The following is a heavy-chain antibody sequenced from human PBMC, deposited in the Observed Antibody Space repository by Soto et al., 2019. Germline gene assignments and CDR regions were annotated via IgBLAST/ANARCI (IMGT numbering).Heavy chain of an antibody. CDR3: ARARSSVPSRRGVGYYGMDV. J-gene: IGHJ6*02. Sequence: QVQLQQWGAGLLKPSETLSLTCVVNGGSFSGYYWSWVRLPPGKGLEWIEEINHSGITDSNPSLKSRVTISVVGSMSQVFANLPSVTAVDTAVYFCARARSSVPSRRGVGYYGMDVWGHGTTVTVSS. CDR2: INHSGIT. D-gene: IGHD3-10*01. CDR1: GGSFSGYY. V-gene: IGHV4-34*01.